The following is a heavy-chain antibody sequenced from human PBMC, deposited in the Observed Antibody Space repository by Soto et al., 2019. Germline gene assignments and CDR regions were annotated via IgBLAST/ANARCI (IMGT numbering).Heavy chain of an antibody. Sequence: QVQLVQSGAEVKKPGSSVKVSCKASGGTLSSYAISWVRQAPGQGLEWLGGIIPIFGTENYAQKYQGRDTITADESTSSAYMELSSLRSEATVVYYCARQYRYYDSSGTDYWGQGTLVTVSS. CDR2: IIPIFGTE. V-gene: IGHV1-69*01. CDR3: ARQYRYYDSSGTDY. D-gene: IGHD3-22*01. CDR1: GGTLSSYA. J-gene: IGHJ4*02.